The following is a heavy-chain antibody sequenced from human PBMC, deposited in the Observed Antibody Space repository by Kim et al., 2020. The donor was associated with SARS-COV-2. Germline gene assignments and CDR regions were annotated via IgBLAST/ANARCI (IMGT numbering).Heavy chain of an antibody. CDR1: GLPFSSSG. CDR2: IWSDGGKE. D-gene: IGHD3-16*01. V-gene: IGHV3-33*01. CDR3: ARDKGERYSDY. Sequence: GGSLRLSCAASGLPFSSSGMHWVRQAPGKGLEWVAMIWSDGGKEYYADSVKGRFTISRDNSINTVYLQMNSLRAEDTAVYYCARDKGERYSDYWGQGTMVIVS. J-gene: IGHJ4*02.